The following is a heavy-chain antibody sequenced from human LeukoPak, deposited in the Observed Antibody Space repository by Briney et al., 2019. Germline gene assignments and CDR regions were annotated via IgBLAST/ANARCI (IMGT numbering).Heavy chain of an antibody. V-gene: IGHV4-39*07. Sequence: SETLSLTCTASGGSISSSTYYWDWIRQPPGKGLEWIGSIYYSGSTYYNPSLKSRVTISVDTSKNQFSLNLSSVTSADTAVYYCAKGEDEDLDYWGQGTLVTVSS. D-gene: IGHD2-15*01. CDR1: GGSISSSTYY. J-gene: IGHJ4*02. CDR2: IYYSGST. CDR3: AKGEDEDLDY.